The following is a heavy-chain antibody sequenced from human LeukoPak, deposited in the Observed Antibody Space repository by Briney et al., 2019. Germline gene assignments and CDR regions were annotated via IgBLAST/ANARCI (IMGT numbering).Heavy chain of an antibody. CDR3: ARDNYDILTGYHDFNY. V-gene: IGHV1-2*06. Sequence: GASMKVSCKASGDTFTAYYMHWVRQAPGQGLEWMRRINPNNGGTNYAQKFQGRVTMTRDTSISTAYMDLSRLRSDDTAVYYCARDNYDILTGYHDFNYWGPGTLVTVSS. CDR1: GDTFTAYY. CDR2: INPNNGGT. D-gene: IGHD3-9*01. J-gene: IGHJ4*02.